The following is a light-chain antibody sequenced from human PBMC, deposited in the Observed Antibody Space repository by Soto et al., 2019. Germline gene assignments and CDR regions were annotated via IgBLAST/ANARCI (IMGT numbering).Light chain of an antibody. V-gene: IGKV1-9*01. CDR2: AGT. CDR3: QQLHVYPST. J-gene: IGKJ4*01. Sequence: IQLTQSPSSLSASVGDRVTITCRASQDINSYLAWYQQKPGKAPNLLIYAGTSFQSGVPSRFSGSGSGTEFTLTISSLQPEDFATYYCQQLHVYPSTFGGGTKVE. CDR1: QDINSY.